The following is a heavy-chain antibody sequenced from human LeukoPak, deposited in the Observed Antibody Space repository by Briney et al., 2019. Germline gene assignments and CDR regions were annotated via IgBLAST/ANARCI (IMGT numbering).Heavy chain of an antibody. J-gene: IGHJ6*02. CDR1: GYTFTSYG. CDR2: ISAYNGNT. V-gene: IGHV1-18*01. CDR3: ARDLPTPEATNLGGPFYYYYGMDV. D-gene: IGHD1-26*01. Sequence: GASVKVSCKASGYTFTSYGISWVRQAPGQGLEWMGWISAYNGNTNYAQKLQGRVTMTTDTSTSTAYMELRSLRSDDTAVYYCARDLPTPEATNLGGPFYYYYGMDVWGQGTTVTVSS.